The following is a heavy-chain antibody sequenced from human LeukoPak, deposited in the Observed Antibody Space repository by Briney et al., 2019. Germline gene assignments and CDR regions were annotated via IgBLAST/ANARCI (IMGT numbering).Heavy chain of an antibody. V-gene: IGHV3-74*01. CDR3: ASFGISWRSSY. CDR1: GFSFSSHW. Sequence: GGSLRLSCAASGFSFSSHWVHWVRQAPGKGLVWVSRISDDGSYTSNVDSVKGRFAISRDNVNNMLYLHMNSLRAEDTAVYYCASFGISWRSSYWGQGTLVTVSS. J-gene: IGHJ4*02. D-gene: IGHD2-21*01. CDR2: ISDDGSYT.